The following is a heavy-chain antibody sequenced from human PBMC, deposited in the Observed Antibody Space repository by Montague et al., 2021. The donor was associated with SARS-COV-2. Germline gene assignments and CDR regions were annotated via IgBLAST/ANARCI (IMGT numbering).Heavy chain of an antibody. D-gene: IGHD1-1*01. Sequence: CAISGDSVSSNSATWNWVRQSPSRGLEWLGRTYYRSKWCNDYAVSVRCRVTINPDTSKNQFSLQPNSVTPEDTAIYYCTSGREGNYNVMDVWGQGTTVTVSS. V-gene: IGHV6-1*01. CDR3: TSGREGNYNVMDV. CDR1: GDSVSSNSAT. J-gene: IGHJ6*02. CDR2: TYYRSKWCN.